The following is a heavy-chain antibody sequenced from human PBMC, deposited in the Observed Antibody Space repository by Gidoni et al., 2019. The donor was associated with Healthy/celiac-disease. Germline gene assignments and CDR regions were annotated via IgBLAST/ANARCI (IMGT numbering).Heavy chain of an antibody. CDR3: ARTQYSSSQRRYDFDY. J-gene: IGHJ4*02. CDR2: IFSNDEK. Sequence: QVTLKESGPVLVKPTETLTLTCTVSGFSLSNARMGVSWIRQPPGKALEWLAHIFSNDEKSYSTSLKSRLTISKDTSKSQVVLTMTNMDPVDTATYYCARTQYSSSQRRYDFDYWGQGTLVTVSS. V-gene: IGHV2-26*01. D-gene: IGHD6-6*01. CDR1: GFSLSNARMG.